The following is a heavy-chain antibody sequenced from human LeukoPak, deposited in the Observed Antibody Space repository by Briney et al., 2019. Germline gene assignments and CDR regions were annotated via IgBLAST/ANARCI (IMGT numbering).Heavy chain of an antibody. D-gene: IGHD5-18*01. V-gene: IGHV3-48*04. J-gene: IGHJ4*02. CDR1: GSTFNSYT. CDR2: TSSSAGTT. CDR3: ARQQQQLWYD. Sequence: GGSLRLSCAASGSTFNSYTMNWVRQAPGKGLEWVSYTSSSAGTTYYADSVKGRFTISRDNAKNSLYLQMNSLRAEDTAVYFCARQQQQLWYDWGQGTLVTVSS.